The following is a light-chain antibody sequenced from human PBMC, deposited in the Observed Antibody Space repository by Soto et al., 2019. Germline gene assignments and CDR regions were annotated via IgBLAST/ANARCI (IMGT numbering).Light chain of an antibody. CDR3: QVWDSSSWV. Sequence: SYELTQPPSVSVAPGQTARITCGGANIGSKNVHWYQQKPGQAPVLVVYDDSDRPSGIPERFSGSNSGNTATLTISRVEAGDEADYYCQVWDSSSWVFGGGTKLTVL. J-gene: IGLJ3*02. CDR1: NIGSKN. V-gene: IGLV3-21*02. CDR2: DDS.